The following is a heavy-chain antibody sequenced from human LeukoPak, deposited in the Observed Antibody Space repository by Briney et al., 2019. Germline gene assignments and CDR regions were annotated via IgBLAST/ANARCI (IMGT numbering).Heavy chain of an antibody. CDR3: ATAGRITNFGVAPYDFDY. J-gene: IGHJ4*02. D-gene: IGHD3-3*01. CDR1: GYTLTELS. CDR2: FDPEDGET. V-gene: IGHV1-24*01. Sequence: ASVKVSCKVSGYTLTELSMHWVRQAPGKGLEWMGGFDPEDGETIYAQKFQGRVTMTEDTSTDTAYMELSSLRSEDTAVYYCATAGRITNFGVAPYDFDYWGQGTLVTVSS.